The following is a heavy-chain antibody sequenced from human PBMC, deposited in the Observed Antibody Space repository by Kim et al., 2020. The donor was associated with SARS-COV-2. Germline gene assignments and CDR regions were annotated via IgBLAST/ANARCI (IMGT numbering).Heavy chain of an antibody. CDR2: INAGNGNT. CDR3: ARAEGMRYFDWLPKTHYYGMDV. Sequence: ASVKVSCKASGYTFTSYAMHWVRQTPGQRLEWMGWINAGNGNTKYSQKFQGRVTITRDTSASTAYMELSSLRSEDTAVYYCARAEGMRYFDWLPKTHYYGMDVWGQGTTVTVSS. V-gene: IGHV1-3*01. D-gene: IGHD3-9*01. J-gene: IGHJ6*02. CDR1: GYTFTSYA.